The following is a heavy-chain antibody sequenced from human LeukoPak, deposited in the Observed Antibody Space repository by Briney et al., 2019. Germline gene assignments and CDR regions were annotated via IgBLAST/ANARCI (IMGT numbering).Heavy chain of an antibody. CDR1: GFTFSSYG. V-gene: IGHV3-33*01. D-gene: IGHD2-2*01. CDR3: ASGSFGDIVVVPAAMHY. J-gene: IGHJ4*02. Sequence: GGSRRLSCAASGFTFSSYGMHWVRQAPGKGLEWVAVIWYDGSNKYYADSVKGRFTISRDNSKNTLYLQMNSLRAEDTAVYYCASGSFGDIVVVPAAMHYWGQGTLVTVSS. CDR2: IWYDGSNK.